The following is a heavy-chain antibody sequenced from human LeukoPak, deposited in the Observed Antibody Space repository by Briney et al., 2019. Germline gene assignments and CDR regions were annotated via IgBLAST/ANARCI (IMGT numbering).Heavy chain of an antibody. J-gene: IGHJ2*01. CDR2: ISSSSSTI. D-gene: IGHD1-14*01. CDR3: ARDSGIWYFDL. Sequence: GGSLRLSCAASGFTFSDYAMSWVPQAPGKGLEWVSSISSSSSTIYYADSVKGRFTISRDNAKNSLYLQMNSLRAEDTAVYYCARDSGIWYFDLWGRGTLVTVSS. V-gene: IGHV3-48*01. CDR1: GFTFSDYA.